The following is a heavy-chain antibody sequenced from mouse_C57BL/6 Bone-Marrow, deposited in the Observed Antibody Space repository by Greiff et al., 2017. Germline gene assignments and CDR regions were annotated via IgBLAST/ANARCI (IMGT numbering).Heavy chain of an antibody. CDR3: ASAIPLRSHFDD. CDR1: GFNINDYY. CDR2: IDPEDGET. J-gene: IGHJ2*01. V-gene: IGHV14-2*01. D-gene: IGHD1-1*01. Sequence: VQLQQSGAELVKPGASVKLSCTASGFNINDYYMHWVKQRTEQGLEWIGSIDPEDGETQYAPNFQGKATITADTSSNTAYLQLSSLTSEDTAVYCSASAIPLRSHFDDWGQGTTLTVSS.